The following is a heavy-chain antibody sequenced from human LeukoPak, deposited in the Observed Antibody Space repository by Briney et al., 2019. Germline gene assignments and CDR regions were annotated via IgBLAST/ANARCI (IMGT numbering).Heavy chain of an antibody. CDR2: INHSGST. V-gene: IGHV4-34*01. J-gene: IGHJ4*02. CDR3: AILLGY. Sequence: PSETLSLTCAVYGGAFSGYYWSWIRQPPGKGLEWIGEINHSGSTNYNPSLKSRVTISVDTSKNQFSLKLSSVTAADTAVYHCAILLGYWGQGTLVTVSS. D-gene: IGHD3-16*01. CDR1: GGAFSGYY.